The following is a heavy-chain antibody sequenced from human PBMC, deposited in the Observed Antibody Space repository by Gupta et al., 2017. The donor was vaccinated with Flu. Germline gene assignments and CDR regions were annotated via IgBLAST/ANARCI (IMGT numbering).Heavy chain of an antibody. CDR2: ILPNSGGT. V-gene: IGHV1-2*02. CDR3: ARGGLEGITVAGPDF. J-gene: IGHJ4*02. Sequence: VQLVQSGAEVKKPGASVKVSCQASGYTFTDYYMQWVRQAPGQGLEWMGWILPNSGGTNFAQKFQGRVTMTRDTSISTAYMELRRLRSDDTAVYYCARGGLEGITVAGPDFWGQGTLVTVSS. CDR1: GYTFTDYY. D-gene: IGHD6-19*01.